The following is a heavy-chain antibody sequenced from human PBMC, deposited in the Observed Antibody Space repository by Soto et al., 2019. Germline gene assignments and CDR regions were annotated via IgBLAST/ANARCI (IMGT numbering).Heavy chain of an antibody. CDR2: IYYSGST. CDR1: GGSISSGGYY. Sequence: SETLSLTCTVSGGSISSGGYYWSWIRQHPGKGLEWIGYIYYSGSTYYNPSLKSRVTISVDTSKNQFSLKLSSVTAADTAVYYCARDRGGSYYYYYYMDVWGKGTTVTVSS. D-gene: IGHD1-26*01. V-gene: IGHV4-31*03. CDR3: ARDRGGSYYYYYYMDV. J-gene: IGHJ6*03.